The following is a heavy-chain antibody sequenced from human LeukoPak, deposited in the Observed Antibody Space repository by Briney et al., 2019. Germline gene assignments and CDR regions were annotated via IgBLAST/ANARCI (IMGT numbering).Heavy chain of an antibody. J-gene: IGHJ4*02. CDR1: GFTFSTYS. D-gene: IGHD6-19*01. CDR3: RGNIRGGGSYMY. CDR2: ISSSSSSI. V-gene: IGHV3-21*01. Sequence: GGSLRLSCAASGFTFSTYSMNWVRQAPGKGLEWVSSISSSSSSIYYSDSVKGRFTVSRDNAKNTLYLPMNSLRDKDTPVYYWRGNIRGGGSYMYWGQGTLVTVSS.